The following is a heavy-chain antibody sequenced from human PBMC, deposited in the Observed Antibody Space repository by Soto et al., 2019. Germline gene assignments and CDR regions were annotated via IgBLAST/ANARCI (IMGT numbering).Heavy chain of an antibody. Sequence: GESLKISCAASGFTVSSNYMSWVRQAPGKGLEWVSVIYSGGSTYYADSVKGRFTISRDNSKNTLYLQMNSLRAEDTAVYYCASVGDCTNGVCYRKGFFDYWGQGTLVTVSS. CDR3: ASVGDCTNGVCYRKGFFDY. V-gene: IGHV3-66*01. D-gene: IGHD2-8*01. J-gene: IGHJ4*02. CDR1: GFTVSSNY. CDR2: IYSGGST.